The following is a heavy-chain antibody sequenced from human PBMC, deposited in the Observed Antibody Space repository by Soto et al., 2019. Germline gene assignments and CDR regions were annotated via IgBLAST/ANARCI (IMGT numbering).Heavy chain of an antibody. Sequence: SETLALTFTVSGGSISRYDWSWIRQPPGKGLEWIGYIYYSGSTNYNPSLKSRVTISVDTSKNQFSLKLSSVTAADTAVYYCARRYGGNFDFWGQGTLVTVSS. CDR1: GGSISRYD. D-gene: IGHD1-26*01. J-gene: IGHJ4*02. CDR3: ARRYGGNFDF. V-gene: IGHV4-59*01. CDR2: IYYSGST.